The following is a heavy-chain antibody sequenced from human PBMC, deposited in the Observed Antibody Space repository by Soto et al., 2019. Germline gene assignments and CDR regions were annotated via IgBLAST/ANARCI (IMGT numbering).Heavy chain of an antibody. V-gene: IGHV4-39*01. CDR3: SPQVSSGWYDDN. CDR1: GGSISSSSYY. J-gene: IGHJ4*02. CDR2: IYYSGST. D-gene: IGHD6-19*01. Sequence: SETLSLTCTVSGGSISSSSYYWGWIRQPPGKGLEWIGSIYYSGSTYYSPSLKSRVTISVDTSKNQFSLQLRSVTAADTAVYFCSPQVSSGWYDDNWGQGTLVTVSS.